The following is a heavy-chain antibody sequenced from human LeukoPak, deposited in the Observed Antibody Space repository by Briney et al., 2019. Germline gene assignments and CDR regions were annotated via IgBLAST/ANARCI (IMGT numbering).Heavy chain of an antibody. D-gene: IGHD3-3*01. CDR3: AKDRSSGTFDY. J-gene: IGHJ4*02. CDR2: ISWNSGSI. Sequence: GGSLRLSCAASGFTFDDYAMHCVRQAPGKGLEWVSGISWNSGSIGYVDSVKGRFTISRDNAKNSLYLQMNSLRAEDTALYYCAKDRSSGTFDYWGQGTLVTVSS. CDR1: GFTFDDYA. V-gene: IGHV3-9*01.